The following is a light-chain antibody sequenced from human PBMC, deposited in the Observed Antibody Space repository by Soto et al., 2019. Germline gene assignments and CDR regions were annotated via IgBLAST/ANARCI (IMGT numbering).Light chain of an antibody. CDR3: QQYDNWPPIT. Sequence: EIVLTQSPATLSVSPGEGVTLSCRASHTVPSRIAWYQQKPGQPPRLLIYAASTRVDGVPARFSGSGSGTEFTLTISSLQSEDFAVYYCQQYDNWPPITFGQGTKVDIK. V-gene: IGKV3-15*01. CDR2: AAS. CDR1: HTVPSR. J-gene: IGKJ1*01.